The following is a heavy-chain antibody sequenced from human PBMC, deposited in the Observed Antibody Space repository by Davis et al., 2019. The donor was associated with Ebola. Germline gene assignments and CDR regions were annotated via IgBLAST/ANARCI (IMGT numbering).Heavy chain of an antibody. CDR1: GFTFSSYG. CDR2: IRYDGSDK. CDR3: ARETDGMDV. J-gene: IGHJ6*04. Sequence: GESLKISCAASGFTFSSYGLHWVRQAPGKGLEWVAFIRYDGSDKYYADSVKGRFTISRDNSKNTLYLQMNSLRPEDTAVYYCARETDGMDVWGKGTTVTVSS. V-gene: IGHV3-30*02.